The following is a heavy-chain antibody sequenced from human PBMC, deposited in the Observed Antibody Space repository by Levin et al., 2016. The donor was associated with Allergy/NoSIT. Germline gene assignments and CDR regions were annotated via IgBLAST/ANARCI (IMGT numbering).Heavy chain of an antibody. CDR1: GYTFSNFG. D-gene: IGHD3-10*01. CDR3: TRTISMMRGVIVPRNFDY. Sequence: ASVKVSCKASGYTFSNFGVSWVRQAPGRGLEWMGWVSGHNVKTDYAQNFQDRVTMTRDTSTTTAYMELRSLTSDDSAVYYCTRTISMMRGVIVPRNFDYWGQGTLVTVSS. V-gene: IGHV1-18*01. J-gene: IGHJ4*02. CDR2: VSGHNVKT.